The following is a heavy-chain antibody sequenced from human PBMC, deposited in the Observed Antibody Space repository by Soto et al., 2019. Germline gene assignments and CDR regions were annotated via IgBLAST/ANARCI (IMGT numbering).Heavy chain of an antibody. CDR1: GGSFSGYY. CDR2: INHSGST. Sequence: SETLSLTCAVYGGSFSGYYWSWIRQPPGKGLEWIGEINHSGSTNYNPSLKSRVTISVDTSKNQFSLKLISVTAADAAVYYCARGDIVVVPAANVLYNWFDHWGQGNLVTVS. V-gene: IGHV4-34*01. D-gene: IGHD2-2*01. CDR3: ARGDIVVVPAANVLYNWFDH. J-gene: IGHJ5*02.